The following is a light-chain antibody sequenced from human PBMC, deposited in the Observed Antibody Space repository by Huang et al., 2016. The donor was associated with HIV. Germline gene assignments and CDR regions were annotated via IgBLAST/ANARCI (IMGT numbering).Light chain of an antibody. Sequence: AIQMTQSPSSLSASVGDRVTITCRASEGIKKDLGWYQQKPGKAPKLLINKAYKLQGGVPSRFSGGGSDTDFTLTISSLQPEDFATYYCLQDYSYPLTFGGGTKVEFK. CDR3: LQDYSYPLT. J-gene: IGKJ4*01. V-gene: IGKV1-6*01. CDR1: EGIKKD. CDR2: KAY.